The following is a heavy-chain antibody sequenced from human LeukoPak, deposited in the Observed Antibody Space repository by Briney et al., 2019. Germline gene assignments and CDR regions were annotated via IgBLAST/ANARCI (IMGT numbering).Heavy chain of an antibody. D-gene: IGHD4-4*01. V-gene: IGHV3-64*01. CDR3: ARGMTTVTYYYYYGMDV. CDR2: ISSNGGST. CDR1: GFTFSSYA. J-gene: IGHJ6*02. Sequence: PGGSLRLSCAASGFTFSSYAMHWVRQAPGKGLEYVSAISSNGGSTYYANSVKGRFTISRDNSKNTLYLQMGSLRAEDMAVYYCARGMTTVTYYYYYGMDVWGQGTTVTVSS.